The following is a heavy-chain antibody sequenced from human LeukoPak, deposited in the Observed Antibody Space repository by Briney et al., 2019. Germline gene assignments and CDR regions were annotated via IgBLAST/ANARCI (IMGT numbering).Heavy chain of an antibody. D-gene: IGHD3-10*01. CDR3: ARAVAMARGINYFDY. J-gene: IGHJ4*02. V-gene: IGHV3-30*03. CDR2: ISYDGSNK. CDR1: GFTFSSYG. Sequence: GRSLRLSCAASGFTFSSYGMHWVRQAPGKGLEWVAVISYDGSNKYYADSVKGRFTISRDNSKNTLYLQMNSLRAGDTAVYYCARAVAMARGINYFDYWGQGTLVTVSS.